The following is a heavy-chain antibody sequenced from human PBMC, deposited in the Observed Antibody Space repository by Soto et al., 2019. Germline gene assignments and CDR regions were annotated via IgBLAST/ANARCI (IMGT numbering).Heavy chain of an antibody. CDR2: ISAYNGNT. J-gene: IGHJ4*02. Sequence: QVQLVQSGAEVKKPGASVKVSCKASGYTFTSYGISWVRQAPGQGLEWMGWISAYNGNTNYAQKLQGRVTMTTDTSTSTAYMELRSLRSDDTAVYYCARDRPPSSSSSWLPSFDYWGQGTLVTVSS. D-gene: IGHD6-13*01. CDR1: GYTFTSYG. V-gene: IGHV1-18*01. CDR3: ARDRPPSSSSSWLPSFDY.